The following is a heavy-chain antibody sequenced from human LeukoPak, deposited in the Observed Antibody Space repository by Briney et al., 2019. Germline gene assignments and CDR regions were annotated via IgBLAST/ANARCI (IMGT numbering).Heavy chain of an antibody. CDR3: ARGTTVTKDDY. D-gene: IGHD4-17*01. CDR1: GYTFTSYD. J-gene: IGHJ4*02. Sequence: ASVKVSCKASGYTFTSYDINWVRQATGQGLEWMGWISAYNGNTNYAQKLQGRVTMTTDTSTSTAYMELRSLRSDDTAVYYCARGTTVTKDDYWGQGTLVTVSS. CDR2: ISAYNGNT. V-gene: IGHV1-18*01.